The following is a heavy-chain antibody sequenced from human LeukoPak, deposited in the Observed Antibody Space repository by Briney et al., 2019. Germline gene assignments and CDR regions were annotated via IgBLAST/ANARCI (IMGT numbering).Heavy chain of an antibody. CDR3: ARGRSYGYCFDY. CDR2: INHSGST. J-gene: IGHJ4*02. D-gene: IGHD5-18*01. V-gene: IGHV4-34*01. CDR1: GGSFSGYY. Sequence: PSETLSLTCAVYGGSFSGYYWSWIRQPPGKGLEWIGEINHSGSTNYNPSLKSRVTISVDTSKNQFSLKLSSVTAADTAVYYCARGRSYGYCFDYWGQGTLVTVSS.